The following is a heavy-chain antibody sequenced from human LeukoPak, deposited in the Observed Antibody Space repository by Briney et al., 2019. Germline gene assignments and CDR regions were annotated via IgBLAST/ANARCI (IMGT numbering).Heavy chain of an antibody. V-gene: IGHV3-7*01. D-gene: IGHD3-10*01. CDR3: AREPWFGELLYRTGEGVWFDP. Sequence: GGSLRLSCAASGFIFSSYWMSWVRQAPGKGLEWVANIKQDGSEKYYVDSVKGRFTISRDNAKNSLYLQMNSLRAEDTAVYYCAREPWFGELLYRTGEGVWFDPWGQGTLVTVSS. CDR2: IKQDGSEK. CDR1: GFIFSSYW. J-gene: IGHJ5*02.